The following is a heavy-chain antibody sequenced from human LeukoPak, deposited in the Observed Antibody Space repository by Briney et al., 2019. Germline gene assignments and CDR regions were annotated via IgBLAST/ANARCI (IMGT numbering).Heavy chain of an antibody. D-gene: IGHD3-22*01. J-gene: IGHJ3*02. CDR2: ISSRGGTI. CDR1: GFTFSSYE. V-gene: IGHV3-48*03. CDR3: ARVDDSSGYSLDAFDI. Sequence: GGSLRLSCAASGFTFSSYEMNWVRQAPGKGLEWVSSISSRGGTIYYADSVKGRFTISRDNAKNSLFLQMNSLRAEDKAVYYCARVDDSSGYSLDAFDIWGQGTMVTVSS.